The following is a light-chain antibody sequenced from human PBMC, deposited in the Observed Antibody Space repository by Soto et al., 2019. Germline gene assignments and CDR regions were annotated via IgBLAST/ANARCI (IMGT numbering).Light chain of an antibody. CDR3: SSYKSVSTLV. CDR2: EVS. Sequence: QSALTQPASVSGSPGQSITISCTGTSSDVGGYNHVAWYQQYPGKAPKLIIYEVSDRPSGVSNRFSGSKSGNTASLSISGLQPEDEADYYCSSYKSVSTLVFGGGTQLTVL. CDR1: SSDVGGYNH. V-gene: IGLV2-14*01. J-gene: IGLJ2*01.